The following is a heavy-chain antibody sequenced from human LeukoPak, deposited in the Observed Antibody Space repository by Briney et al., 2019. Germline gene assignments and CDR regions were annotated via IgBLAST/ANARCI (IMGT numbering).Heavy chain of an antibody. Sequence: SGTLSLTCTVSGGSISSDYWSWIRQPPGKGLEWIGYIYYSGSTNYNPSLKSRVTISVDTSKNQFSLKLSSVTAADTAVYYCARHSGLYFDYWGQGTLVTVSS. CDR2: IYYSGST. J-gene: IGHJ4*02. V-gene: IGHV4-59*08. CDR1: GGSISSDY. D-gene: IGHD3-10*01. CDR3: ARHSGLYFDY.